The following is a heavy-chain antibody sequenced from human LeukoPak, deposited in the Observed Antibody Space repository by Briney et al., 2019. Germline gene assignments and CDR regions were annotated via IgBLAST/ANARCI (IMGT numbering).Heavy chain of an antibody. CDR2: INPNSGGT. CDR1: GYTFTGYY. V-gene: IGHV1-2*06. CDR3: AREKLVAAAGTWLVKDY. Sequence: GASVKVSCKASGYTFTGYYMHWVRQAPGQGLEWMGRINPNSGGTSYAQKFQGRVTMTRDTSISTAYMELSRLRSDDTAVYYCAREKLVAAAGTWLVKDYWGQGTLVTVSS. J-gene: IGHJ4*02. D-gene: IGHD6-13*01.